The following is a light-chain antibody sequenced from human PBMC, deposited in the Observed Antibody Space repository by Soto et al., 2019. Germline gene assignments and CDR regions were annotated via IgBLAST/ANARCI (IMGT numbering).Light chain of an antibody. CDR3: QQYGRSGT. CDR2: DAS. Sequence: HPPGTVSLSTGERAILSCRASQTVRNNYLAWYQQKPGQAPRLLINDASSRATGIPDRFSGSGSGTDFTLTISRLEPEDFAVYYCQQYGRSGTFGQGTKVDIK. CDR1: QTVRNNY. J-gene: IGKJ1*01. V-gene: IGKV3-20*01.